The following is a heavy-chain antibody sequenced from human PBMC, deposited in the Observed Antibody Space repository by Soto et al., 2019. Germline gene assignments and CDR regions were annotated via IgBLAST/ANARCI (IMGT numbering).Heavy chain of an antibody. CDR3: TRVGITIFGVVIPPPFDY. CDR2: IRSKAYGGTT. J-gene: IGHJ4*02. V-gene: IGHV3-49*03. D-gene: IGHD3-3*01. Sequence: PGGSLRLSCTASGFTFGDYAMSWFRQAPGKGLEWVGFIRSKAYGGTTEYAASVKGRFTISRDDSKSIAYLQMNSLKTEDTAVYYCTRVGITIFGVVIPPPFDYWGQGTLVTVSS. CDR1: GFTFGDYA.